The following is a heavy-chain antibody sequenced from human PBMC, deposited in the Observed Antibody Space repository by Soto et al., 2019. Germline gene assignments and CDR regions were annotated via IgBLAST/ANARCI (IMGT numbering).Heavy chain of an antibody. D-gene: IGHD1-26*01. CDR2: INPSSGHT. Sequence: ASVKVSCKAPGYTFINYYIHWVRQAPGQGLEWLGMINPSSGHTNSAQKFQARVTLTRGPSTHTYDMDLSSLRSEDTAVYYCARSTVRYYFDYWGQGTLVTVSS. CDR3: ARSTVRYYFDY. CDR1: GYTFINYY. J-gene: IGHJ4*02. V-gene: IGHV1-46*01.